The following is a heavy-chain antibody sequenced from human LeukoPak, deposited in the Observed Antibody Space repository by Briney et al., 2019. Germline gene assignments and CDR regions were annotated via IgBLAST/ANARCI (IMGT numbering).Heavy chain of an antibody. CDR2: INPNTGGT. CDR1: GYTFTGYF. CDR3: ARGAIVSYTSGWYVNY. V-gene: IGHV1-2*02. D-gene: IGHD6-19*01. J-gene: IGHJ4*02. Sequence: ASVKVSCKASGYTFTGYFMRWVRQAPGQGLEWMGWINPNTGGTNYAQKFQGRVTMTRDTSNSATYMELNRLRFDDTAVYFCARGAIVSYTSGWYVNYWGQGTLVTVSS.